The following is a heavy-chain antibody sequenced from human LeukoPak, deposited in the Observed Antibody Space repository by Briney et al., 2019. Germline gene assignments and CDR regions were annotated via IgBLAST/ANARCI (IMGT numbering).Heavy chain of an antibody. CDR2: INPNSGGT. CDR3: ARVGTLIVVDFDY. Sequence: ASVKVSCKASGYTFTDDYVHWVRQAPGQGLEWMGWINPNSGGTDYAQKFQGRVTMTRDTSISTAYMELSRLRSDDTAVYYCARVGTLIVVDFDYWGQGTLVTVSS. V-gene: IGHV1-2*02. J-gene: IGHJ4*02. D-gene: IGHD3-22*01. CDR1: GYTFTDDY.